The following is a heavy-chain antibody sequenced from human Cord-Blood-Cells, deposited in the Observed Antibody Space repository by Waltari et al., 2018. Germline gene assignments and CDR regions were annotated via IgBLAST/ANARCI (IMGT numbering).Heavy chain of an antibody. V-gene: IGHV2-5*02. CDR1: GFSLSTSGVG. CDR3: AHRSITIFGVVSDAFDI. Sequence: QITLKESGPTLVKPTQTLTLICTFSGFSLSTSGVGVGWIRQPPGKALEWLALIYWDDDKRYSPSLKSRLTITKDTSKNQVVLTMTNMDPVDTATYYCAHRSITIFGVVSDAFDIWGQGTMVTVSS. CDR2: IYWDDDK. D-gene: IGHD3-3*01. J-gene: IGHJ3*02.